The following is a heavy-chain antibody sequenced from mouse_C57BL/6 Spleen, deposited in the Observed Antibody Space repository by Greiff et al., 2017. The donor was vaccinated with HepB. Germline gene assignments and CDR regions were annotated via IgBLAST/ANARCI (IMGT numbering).Heavy chain of an antibody. J-gene: IGHJ2*01. CDR3: ARSYYYGSSYGGLFDY. Sequence: QVHVKQPGAELVKPGASVKLSCKASGYTFTSYWMHWVKQRPGQGLEWIGMIHPNSGSTNYNEKFKSKATLTVDKSSSTAYMQLSSLTSEDSAVYYCARSYYYGSSYGGLFDYWGQGTTLTVSS. CDR2: IHPNSGST. V-gene: IGHV1-64*01. D-gene: IGHD1-1*01. CDR1: GYTFTSYW.